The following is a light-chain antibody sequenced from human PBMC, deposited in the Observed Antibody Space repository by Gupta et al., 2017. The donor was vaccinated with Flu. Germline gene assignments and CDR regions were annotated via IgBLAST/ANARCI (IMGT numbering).Light chain of an antibody. CDR1: QNIPHW. CDR3: QQYNSYPYS. J-gene: IGKJ2*01. Sequence: DIQLTQPPSTLSASVRDRVTIPCPASQNIPHWLAWFQQKPGKAPKLLIYKASTLESGVPSRFSGSGSETECTPTISSLQPDDFATYYCQQYNSYPYSFGQGTKLEIK. V-gene: IGKV1-5*03. CDR2: KAS.